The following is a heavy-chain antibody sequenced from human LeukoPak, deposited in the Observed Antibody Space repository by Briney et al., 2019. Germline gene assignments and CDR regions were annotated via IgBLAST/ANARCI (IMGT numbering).Heavy chain of an antibody. D-gene: IGHD6-13*01. CDR1: GGSISSYY. CDR2: IYYNGST. V-gene: IGHV4-59*01. J-gene: IGHJ6*03. Sequence: SETLSLTCTVSGGSISSYYWSWVRQPPGKGLEWIGYIYYNGSTNYNPSLKSRVTISVDTSKNQFSLKLSSVTAADTAVYYCARTTEAHSWRTRYYDYYMDVWGKGTTVTVSS. CDR3: ARTTEAHSWRTRYYDYYMDV.